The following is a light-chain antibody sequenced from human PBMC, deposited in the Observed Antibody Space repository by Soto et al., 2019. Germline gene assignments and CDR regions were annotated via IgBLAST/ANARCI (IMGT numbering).Light chain of an antibody. J-gene: IGKJ4*01. CDR2: GAC. Sequence: EIVLTQSPGTLSLSPGERASLSCRASQSVSRSYLDWYQQKPGQAPRLLIYGACSRATGIPDQFSGSGSGTDFTLTISRLEPEDFAVYYCQQYCSSPLTFGGGTKVEIK. V-gene: IGKV3-20*01. CDR1: QSVSRSY. CDR3: QQYCSSPLT.